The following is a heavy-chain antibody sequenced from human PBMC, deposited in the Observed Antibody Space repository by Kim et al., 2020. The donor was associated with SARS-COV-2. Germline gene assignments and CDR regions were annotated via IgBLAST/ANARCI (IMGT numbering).Heavy chain of an antibody. J-gene: IGHJ5*02. D-gene: IGHD4-17*01. V-gene: IGHV3-30*04. CDR2: ISYDGSNK. CDR1: GFTFSSYA. CDR3: AGATVTKGHLGFDP. Sequence: GGSLRLSCAASGFTFSSYAMHWVRQAPGKGLEWVAVISYDGSNKYYVDSVKGRFTISRDNSKNTLYLQMNSLRAEDTAVYYCAGATVTKGHLGFDPWGQGTLVTVSS.